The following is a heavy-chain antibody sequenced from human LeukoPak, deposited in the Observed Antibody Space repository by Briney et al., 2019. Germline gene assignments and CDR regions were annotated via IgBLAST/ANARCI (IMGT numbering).Heavy chain of an antibody. Sequence: SETLSLTCSVSGGSISSGGYYWSWIRQPPGKGLEWIGYIYHSGSTNYNPSLKSRVTISVDKSKNQFSLKLSSVTAADTAVYYCARVLPEYSSSWVGAFDIWGQGTMVTVSS. V-gene: IGHV4-30-2*01. J-gene: IGHJ3*02. CDR2: IYHSGST. CDR3: ARVLPEYSSSWVGAFDI. CDR1: GGSISSGGYY. D-gene: IGHD6-13*01.